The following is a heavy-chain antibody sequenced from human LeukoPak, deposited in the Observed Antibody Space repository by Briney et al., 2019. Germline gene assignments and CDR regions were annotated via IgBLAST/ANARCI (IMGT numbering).Heavy chain of an antibody. J-gene: IGHJ4*02. CDR2: INPSGGST. Sequence: ASVNVSCKASGYTFTSYYMHWVRQAAGQGLEWMGIINPSGGSTSYAQKFQGRVTMTRDTSTSTVYMELSSLRSEDTAVYYCATEVGRTAFEYWGQGTPVTVSS. V-gene: IGHV1-46*03. CDR1: GYTFTSYY. D-gene: IGHD1-26*01. CDR3: ATEVGRTAFEY.